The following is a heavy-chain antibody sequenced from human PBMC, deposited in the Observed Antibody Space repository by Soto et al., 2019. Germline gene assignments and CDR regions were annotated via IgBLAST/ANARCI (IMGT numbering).Heavy chain of an antibody. Sequence: QLHLVQSGAVVKKPGASVTVSCSASGYPVTAYYMHWVRQAPGRGLEWMGGINPATGAAKYTQTFQGRVTMTRDTAPSTVFMELCGLTSEDTAVFYWARGGGVGVAGSAAFDMWGQGTLVTVSS. J-gene: IGHJ3*02. CDR1: GYPVTAYY. D-gene: IGHD3-3*01. CDR2: INPATGAA. CDR3: ARGGGVGVAGSAAFDM. V-gene: IGHV1-2*02.